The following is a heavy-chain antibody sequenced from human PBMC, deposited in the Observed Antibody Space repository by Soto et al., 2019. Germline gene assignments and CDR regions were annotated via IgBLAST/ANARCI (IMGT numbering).Heavy chain of an antibody. Sequence: SVKVSCKASGFTSTSSAVQWVRQARGQRLEWIGWIVFGSGNTNYAQKFQERVTITRDMSTSTAYMELNSLRAEDTAVYYCAKFFEGGVVPAARRFDPWGQGTLLTVSS. CDR3: AKFFEGGVVPAARRFDP. J-gene: IGHJ5*02. CDR2: IVFGSGNT. V-gene: IGHV1-58*01. D-gene: IGHD2-2*01. CDR1: GFTSTSSA.